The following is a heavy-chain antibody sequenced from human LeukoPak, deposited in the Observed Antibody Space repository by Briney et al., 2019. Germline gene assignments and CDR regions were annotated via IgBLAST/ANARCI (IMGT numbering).Heavy chain of an antibody. CDR2: IYPGDSDT. Sequence: GESLKISCKGSGYSFTSYWIGWVRQMPGKGLEWMGIIYPGDSDTRYSPSFQGQVTISADRSISTAYLQWNSLKASDTAIYYCARRTGMVSASAFDYWGQGTLVTVSS. J-gene: IGHJ4*02. CDR3: ARRTGMVSASAFDY. CDR1: GYSFTSYW. V-gene: IGHV5-51*01. D-gene: IGHD6-13*01.